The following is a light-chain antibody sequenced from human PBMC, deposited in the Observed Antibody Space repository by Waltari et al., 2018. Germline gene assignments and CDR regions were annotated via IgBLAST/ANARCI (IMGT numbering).Light chain of an antibody. J-gene: IGKJ5*01. Sequence: ETVMTQSPATLSLPQAQRATLSCRASQSISSNLAWYQQKPGQAPRLLIFGASTRATGIPARFSGSGSGTAFTLTISSLQSEDFAVYYCQQYNNWPPSTFGQGTRLEIK. CDR1: QSISSN. V-gene: IGKV3-15*01. CDR2: GAS. CDR3: QQYNNWPPST.